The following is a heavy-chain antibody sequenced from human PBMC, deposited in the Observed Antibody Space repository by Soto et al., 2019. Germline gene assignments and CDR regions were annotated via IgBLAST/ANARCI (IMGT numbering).Heavy chain of an antibody. D-gene: IGHD3-3*01. CDR3: ARSLFGVVISWFDP. CDR2: IYYSGST. V-gene: IGHV4-59*01. J-gene: IGHJ5*02. Sequence: PSETLSLTCTVSGGSTSSYYWSWIRQPPGKGLEWIGYIYYSGSTNYNPSLKSRVTISVDTSKNQFSLKLSSVTAADTAVYYCARSLFGVVISWFDPWGQGTLVTVSS. CDR1: GGSTSSYY.